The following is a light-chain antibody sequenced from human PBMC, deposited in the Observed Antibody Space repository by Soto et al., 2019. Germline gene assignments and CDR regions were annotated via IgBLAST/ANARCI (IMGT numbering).Light chain of an antibody. Sequence: EIVLTQSPGTLSLSPGERATLSCRASQRVSSRYLAWYQQKPGQAPRLLIDGASSRATGIPDRFSGSGCWTDFTLTIRILEAEDFAVYYCQKYGSSPWTFGQGNKVEIK. CDR1: QRVSSRY. CDR2: GAS. J-gene: IGKJ1*01. CDR3: QKYGSSPWT. V-gene: IGKV3-20*01.